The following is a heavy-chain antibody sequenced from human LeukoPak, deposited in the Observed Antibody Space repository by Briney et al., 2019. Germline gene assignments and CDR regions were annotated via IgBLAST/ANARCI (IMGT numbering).Heavy chain of an antibody. D-gene: IGHD3-10*01. CDR3: ARRPRFGSGSYLYYFDY. J-gene: IGHJ4*02. CDR1: GYSFTSYW. CDR2: ISPGDSDT. V-gene: IGHV5-51*01. Sequence: GESLKISCKGSGYSFTSYWIGWVRRMPGKGLEWMGIISPGDSDTRYSPSFQGQVTISADKSISTAYLQWSSLRASDTAMYYRARRPRFGSGSYLYYFDYWGQGTLVTVSS.